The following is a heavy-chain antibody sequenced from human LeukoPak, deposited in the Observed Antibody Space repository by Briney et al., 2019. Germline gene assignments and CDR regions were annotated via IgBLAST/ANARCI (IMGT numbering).Heavy chain of an antibody. CDR1: GYTLTELS. J-gene: IGHJ4*02. Sequence: ASVKVSCKVSGYTLTELSMHWVRQAPGKGLEWMGGFDPEDGETIYAQKFQGRVTMTEDTSTDTAYTELSSLRSEDTAVYYCATPADYYDSRGTFDYWGQGTLVTVSS. CDR3: ATPADYYDSRGTFDY. D-gene: IGHD3-22*01. CDR2: FDPEDGET. V-gene: IGHV1-24*01.